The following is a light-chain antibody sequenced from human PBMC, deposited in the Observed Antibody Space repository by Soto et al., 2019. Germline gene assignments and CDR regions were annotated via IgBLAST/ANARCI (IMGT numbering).Light chain of an antibody. V-gene: IGLV1-51*01. CDR2: DDD. CDR3: ATLDSRLNVVL. J-gene: IGLJ2*01. Sequence: QSVLTQPPSVSAAPGEKVTISCSGSTSNIGSHYVSWYQQFPRTAPKLLIYDDDRRPSGMPDRFSGSKSGTSATLGITGLQTGDEADYYCATLDSRLNVVLFGGGTKLTV. CDR1: TSNIGSHY.